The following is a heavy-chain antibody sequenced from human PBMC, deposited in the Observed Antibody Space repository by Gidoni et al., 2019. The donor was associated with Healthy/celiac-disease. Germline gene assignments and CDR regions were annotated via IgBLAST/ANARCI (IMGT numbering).Heavy chain of an antibody. V-gene: IGHV1-46*01. J-gene: IGHJ6*02. D-gene: IGHD6-19*01. CDR3: ARGSIAVAGDAGGMDV. CDR1: GYTFTSYY. CDR2: INPSGGST. Sequence: QVQLVQSGAEVKKPGASVKVSCKASGYTFTSYYMHWVRQAPGQGLEWMGIINPSGGSTSYAQKFQGRVTMTRDTSTSTVYMELSSLRSEDTAVYYCARGSIAVAGDAGGMDVWGQGTTVTVSS.